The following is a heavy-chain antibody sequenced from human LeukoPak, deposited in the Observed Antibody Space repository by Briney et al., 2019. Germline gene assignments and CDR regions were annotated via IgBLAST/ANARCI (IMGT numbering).Heavy chain of an antibody. D-gene: IGHD2-15*01. V-gene: IGHV4-39*02. J-gene: IGHJ4*02. CDR2: IYYSGST. CDR3: AREFMGYCSGGSCGSYY. CDR1: GGSISSSSYY. Sequence: SETLSLTCTVSGGSISSSSYYWGWVRQPPGKGLEWIANIYYSGSTYYSPSLRSRVTISVDTSKNQFSLKLTSVTAADTAVYYCAREFMGYCSGGSCGSYYWGQGTLVTVSS.